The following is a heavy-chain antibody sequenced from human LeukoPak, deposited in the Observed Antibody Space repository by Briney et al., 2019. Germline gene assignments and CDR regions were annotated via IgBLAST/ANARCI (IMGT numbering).Heavy chain of an antibody. J-gene: IGHJ4*02. CDR2: IYYSGST. CDR3: ARHYGP. Sequence: SETLSLTCAVSGDSISSDIWWNWIRQPPGKGLEWIGSIYYSGSTYYNPSLKSRVTISVDTSKNQFSLKLNSVTATDTAVYYCARHYGPWGQGTLVTVSS. CDR1: GDSISSDIW. V-gene: IGHV4-39*01. D-gene: IGHD3-10*01.